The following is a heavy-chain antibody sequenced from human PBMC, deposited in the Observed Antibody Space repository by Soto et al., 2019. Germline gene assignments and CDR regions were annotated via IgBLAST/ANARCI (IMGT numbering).Heavy chain of an antibody. V-gene: IGHV4-38-2*02. J-gene: IGHJ6*02. CDR2: IYHSGST. D-gene: IGHD3-3*01. CDR3: AREGVRGSGFFYYYYGMDV. Sequence: PSETLSLTCAVSGYSISSGYYWGWIRQRPGKGLEWIGSIYHSGSTYYNPSLKSRVTISVDTSKNQFSLKLSSVTAADTAVYYCAREGVRGSGFFYYYYGMDVWGQGTTVTVSS. CDR1: GYSISSGYY.